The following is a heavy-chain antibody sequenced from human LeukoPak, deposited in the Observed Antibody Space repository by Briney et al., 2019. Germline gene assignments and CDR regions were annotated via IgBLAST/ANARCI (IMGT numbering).Heavy chain of an antibody. D-gene: IGHD3-10*01. CDR2: ISGSGGST. CDR1: GFTFSSYA. Sequence: GGSLRLSCAASGFTFSSYAMGWVRQAPGKGLEWVSAISGSGGSTYYADSVKGRFTISRDNSKNTLYLQMNSLRAEDTAVYYCAKGPSRVAGRSYFDYWGQGTLVTVSS. J-gene: IGHJ4*02. V-gene: IGHV3-23*01. CDR3: AKGPSRVAGRSYFDY.